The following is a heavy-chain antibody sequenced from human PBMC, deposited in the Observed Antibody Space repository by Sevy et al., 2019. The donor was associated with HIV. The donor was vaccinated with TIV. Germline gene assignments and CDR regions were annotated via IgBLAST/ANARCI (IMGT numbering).Heavy chain of an antibody. V-gene: IGHV3-33*01. CDR3: ASAGPYCSSTSCYSRYYYYGMDV. CDR2: IWYDGSNK. Sequence: GGSLRLSCAASGFTFSSYGMHWVRQAPGKGLEWVAVIWYDGSNKYYADSVKGRFTFSRDNSKNTLYLQMNSLRAEDTAVYYCASAGPYCSSTSCYSRYYYYGMDVWGQGTTVTVSS. J-gene: IGHJ6*02. D-gene: IGHD2-2*02. CDR1: GFTFSSYG.